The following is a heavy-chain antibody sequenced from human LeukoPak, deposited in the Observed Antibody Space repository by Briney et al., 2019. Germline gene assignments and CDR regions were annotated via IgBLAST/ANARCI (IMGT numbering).Heavy chain of an antibody. D-gene: IGHD3-3*01. CDR3: AKDFFGASYYDFWSGYPGDAFHI. CDR2: ISGSGGST. V-gene: IGHV3-23*01. CDR1: GFTFSSYA. J-gene: IGHJ3*02. Sequence: TGGSLRLSCAASGFTFSSYAMSWVRQAPGKGLERVSAISGSGGSTYYADSVKGRFTISRDNSKNTLYLQMNSLRAEDTAVYYCAKDFFGASYYDFWSGYPGDAFHIWGQGTMVTVSS.